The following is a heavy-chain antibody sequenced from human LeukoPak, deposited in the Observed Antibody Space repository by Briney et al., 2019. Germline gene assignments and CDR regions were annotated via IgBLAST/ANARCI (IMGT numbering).Heavy chain of an antibody. Sequence: PGGSLRLSCAASGFTVSSDYMSWVRQAPGKGLEWVSVIYTDGRTSFADFVKGRFTISRDTSKNMLYLQMNSLRVEDTAVYYCARGTPTVSAGHYWGQGTLVTVSS. CDR1: GFTVSSDY. CDR3: ARGTPTVSAGHY. J-gene: IGHJ4*02. D-gene: IGHD2-15*01. CDR2: IYTDGRT. V-gene: IGHV3-53*01.